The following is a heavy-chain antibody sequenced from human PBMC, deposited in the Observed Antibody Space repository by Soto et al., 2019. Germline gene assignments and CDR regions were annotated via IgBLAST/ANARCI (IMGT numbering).Heavy chain of an antibody. CDR3: VRDLGGSGSYYTDY. Sequence: ASVKVSCKASGYTFSIYGINWVRRAPGQGLEWMGWTRPNNGNTKYAQNLQGRVTMTTDTSTSTAYMELRSLRPDDTAVYYCVRDLGGSGSYYTDYWGQGTLVTVSS. CDR1: GYTFSIYG. D-gene: IGHD3-10*01. J-gene: IGHJ4*02. CDR2: TRPNNGNT. V-gene: IGHV1-18*01.